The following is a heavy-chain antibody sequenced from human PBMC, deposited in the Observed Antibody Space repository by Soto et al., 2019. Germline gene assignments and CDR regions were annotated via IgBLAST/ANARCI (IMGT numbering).Heavy chain of an antibody. Sequence: EVQLLESGGGLVQPGGSLRLSCAASGFTFGNYAMIWVRQAPGKGLEWVSTISGGGDGTYYADSVRGRFTISRENSRNTVYLHMNSLSAEDTAVYYCAKKGLGSLATYCSTGDCHYAFDIWGQGTMVTVSS. CDR1: GFTFGNYA. V-gene: IGHV3-23*01. J-gene: IGHJ3*02. D-gene: IGHD2-15*01. CDR3: AKKGLGSLATYCSTGDCHYAFDI. CDR2: ISGGGDGT.